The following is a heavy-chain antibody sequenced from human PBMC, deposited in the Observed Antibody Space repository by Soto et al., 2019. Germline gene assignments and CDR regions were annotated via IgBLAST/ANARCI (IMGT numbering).Heavy chain of an antibody. Sequence: GGSLRLSCAASGFTVSSNYMSWVRQAPGKGLEWVSVIYSGGSTYYADSVKGRFTISRDNSKNTLYLQMNSLRAEDTAVYYCARVRTEQLVRDYYYYYYMDVWGKGTTVTVSS. CDR3: ARVRTEQLVRDYYYYYYMDV. CDR1: GFTVSSNY. CDR2: IYSGGST. J-gene: IGHJ6*03. V-gene: IGHV3-66*01. D-gene: IGHD6-13*01.